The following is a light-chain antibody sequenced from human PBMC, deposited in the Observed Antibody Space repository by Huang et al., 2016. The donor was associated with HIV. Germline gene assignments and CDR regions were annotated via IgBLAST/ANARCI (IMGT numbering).Light chain of an antibody. CDR3: QQVNSYPRT. J-gene: IGKJ1*01. V-gene: IGKV1-9*01. CDR2: AAS. CDR1: QGISSY. Sequence: IQLTQSPSSLSASVGDRVTITCRASQGISSYLAWYQQKPGKAPKLLIYAASTLQSGVPSRFSGSGSGTDFTLTISSLQPEDFATYDCQQVNSYPRTFGQGTKVEIK.